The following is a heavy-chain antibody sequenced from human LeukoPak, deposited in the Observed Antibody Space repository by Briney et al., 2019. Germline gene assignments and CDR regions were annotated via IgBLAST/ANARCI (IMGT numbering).Heavy chain of an antibody. J-gene: IGHJ3*02. Sequence: ASVTVSCKASGYTFTSYGRRWVRRAPGRGVEWMGWISAYNGNTDYAQKLQGRVTMTTDTSTSTAYMELRSLRSNDTAVYYCARAFSYYDATDAFDIWGQGTMVTVSS. D-gene: IGHD3-22*01. CDR1: GYTFTSYG. V-gene: IGHV1-18*01. CDR3: ARAFSYYDATDAFDI. CDR2: ISAYNGNT.